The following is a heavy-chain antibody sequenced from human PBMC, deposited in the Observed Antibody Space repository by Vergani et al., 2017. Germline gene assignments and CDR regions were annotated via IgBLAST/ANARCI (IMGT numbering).Heavy chain of an antibody. CDR2: ISAYNGNT. CDR1: GYTFTSYG. V-gene: IGHV1-18*01. D-gene: IGHD2-21*02. CDR3: ARVVRGGAYCGGDCYQGNWFDP. Sequence: QVQLVQSGAEVKKPGASVKVSCKASGYTFTSYGISWVRQAPGQGLEWMGWISAYNGNTNYAQKLQGRVTMTTDTSTSTAYMELRSLRSDDTAVYYCARVVRGGAYCGGDCYQGNWFDPWGQGTLVTVYS. J-gene: IGHJ5*02.